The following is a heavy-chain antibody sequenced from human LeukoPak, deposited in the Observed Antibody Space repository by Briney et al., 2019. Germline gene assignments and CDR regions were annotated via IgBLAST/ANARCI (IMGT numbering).Heavy chain of an antibody. CDR2: VYHDGST. J-gene: IGHJ4*02. V-gene: IGHV4-38-2*02. CDR3: ARTSGSFYYFDY. D-gene: IGHD1-26*01. Sequence: PSETLSLTCSVSGYSITSGYYWGWIRQSPGKGLEWIGSVYHDGSTYYNPSLKGRVTISVDTSKNQFSLKLSSVTAADTAVYYCARTSGSFYYFDYWGQGTLVTVSS. CDR1: GYSITSGYY.